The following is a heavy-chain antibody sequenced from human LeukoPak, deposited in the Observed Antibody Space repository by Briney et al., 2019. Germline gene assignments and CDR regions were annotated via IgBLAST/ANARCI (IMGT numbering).Heavy chain of an antibody. D-gene: IGHD2-2*01. V-gene: IGHV4-30-2*01. CDR2: IYPRGST. CDR3: ARDDIVVVPAADRYWFDP. CDR1: GGSISSGSYS. Sequence: SETLSLTCAASGGSISSGSYSWSWIRQLPGKGLEWIGYIYPRGSTYYNPSLKSRVILSLDKSANQFSLKLSSVTAADTAVYYCARDDIVVVPAADRYWFDPWGQGTLVTVSS. J-gene: IGHJ5*02.